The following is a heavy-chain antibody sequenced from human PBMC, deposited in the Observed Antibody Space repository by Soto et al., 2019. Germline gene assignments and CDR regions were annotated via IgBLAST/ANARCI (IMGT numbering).Heavy chain of an antibody. CDR1: VFTFVSYW. CDR3: ARAGYCGPGCYYYFDY. J-gene: IGHJ4*02. V-gene: IGHV3-7*01. D-gene: IGHD2-21*02. CDR2: IKPDGSAT. Sequence: GWSLRLSCAFSVFTFVSYWMNWVRLIPGKGLEWVAYIKPDGSATYYVDSVKGRFTISRDNAKNSLYLQTNSLRVEDTSVYYCARAGYCGPGCYYYFDYWGQGTLVTVSS.